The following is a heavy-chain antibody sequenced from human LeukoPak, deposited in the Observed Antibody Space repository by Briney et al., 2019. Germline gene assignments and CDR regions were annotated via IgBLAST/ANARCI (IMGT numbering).Heavy chain of an antibody. Sequence: PGGSLRLSCAASGFTFSTYAMSWVRQAPGKGLAWVSGISGSGGNTFYADSVKGRFTISRDNSKNTLYLQMNSLRADDTAVYYCATEVWFRADSWGQGTLVTVSS. V-gene: IGHV3-23*01. D-gene: IGHD3-10*01. CDR2: ISGSGGNT. CDR1: GFTFSTYA. CDR3: ATEVWFRADS. J-gene: IGHJ4*02.